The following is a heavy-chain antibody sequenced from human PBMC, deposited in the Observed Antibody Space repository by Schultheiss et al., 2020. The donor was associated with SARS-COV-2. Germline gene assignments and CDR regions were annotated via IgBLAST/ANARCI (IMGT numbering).Heavy chain of an antibody. CDR1: GGTFSSYA. J-gene: IGHJ6*02. V-gene: IGHV1-69*13. Sequence: SVKVSCKASGGTFSSYAISWVRQAPGQGLEWMGGINPIFGTANYAQKFQGRVTITADESTSTAYMELSSLRSEDTAVYYCARTLWRSSPYYYYGMDVWGQGTTVTVSS. CDR2: INPIFGTA. D-gene: IGHD3-16*01. CDR3: ARTLWRSSPYYYYGMDV.